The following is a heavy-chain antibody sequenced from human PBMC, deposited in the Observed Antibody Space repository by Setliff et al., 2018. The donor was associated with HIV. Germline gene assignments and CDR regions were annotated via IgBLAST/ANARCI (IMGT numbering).Heavy chain of an antibody. CDR1: GGSFSGYY. Sequence: PSETLSLTCAVYGGSFSGYYWSWIRQPPGKGLEWIGEINHSGSTNYNPSLKSRVTISVDTSKNQFSLKLSSVTAADTAVYYCARGQGLLLWFGELPRDNWFDPWGQGTLVTVS. V-gene: IGHV4-34*01. J-gene: IGHJ5*02. D-gene: IGHD3-10*01. CDR3: ARGQGLLLWFGELPRDNWFDP. CDR2: INHSGST.